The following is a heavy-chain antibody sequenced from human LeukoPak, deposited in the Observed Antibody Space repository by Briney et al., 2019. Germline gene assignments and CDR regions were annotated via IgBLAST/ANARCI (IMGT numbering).Heavy chain of an antibody. D-gene: IGHD3-16*02. CDR3: ARDSRSEWSPSLGELSLFDY. CDR2: IYYSGST. CDR1: GGSISSGGYY. J-gene: IGHJ4*02. V-gene: IGHV4-31*03. Sequence: SETLSLTCTVSGGSISSGGYYWSWLRQHPGMGLEWIGYIYYSGSTYYNPSLKSRVTISVDTSKNQFSLKLSSVTDADTAVYYCARDSRSEWSPSLGELSLFDYWGQGTLVTVSS.